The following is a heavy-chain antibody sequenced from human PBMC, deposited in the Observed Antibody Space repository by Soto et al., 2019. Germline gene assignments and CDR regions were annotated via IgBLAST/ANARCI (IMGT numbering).Heavy chain of an antibody. Sequence: SQTLSLTCTVAGGSISAFSGRWVRQPPGKGLQWIGYISYFGNTNYNPSLKSRVTISLDTSKNQFSLQLNSVTAADTAMYFCARHGSTVDKEGAFDYRGQGTLVTVSS. CDR2: ISYFGNT. CDR3: ARHGSTVDKEGAFDY. D-gene: IGHD5-12*01. V-gene: IGHV4-59*08. J-gene: IGHJ4*02. CDR1: GGSISAFS.